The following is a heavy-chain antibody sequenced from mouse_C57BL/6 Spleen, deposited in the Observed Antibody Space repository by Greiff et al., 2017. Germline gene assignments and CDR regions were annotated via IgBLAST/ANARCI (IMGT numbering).Heavy chain of an antibody. J-gene: IGHJ2*01. CDR2: INPSTGGT. Sequence: VQLQQSGPELVKPGASVKIYCKASGYSFTGYYMNWVKQSPEKSLEWIGEINPSTGGTTYNQKFKAKATLTVDKSSSTAYMQLKSLTSEDSAVYYCARYGYYGFDYWGQGTTLTVSS. CDR1: GYSFTGYY. CDR3: ARYGYYGFDY. V-gene: IGHV1-42*01. D-gene: IGHD1-1*01.